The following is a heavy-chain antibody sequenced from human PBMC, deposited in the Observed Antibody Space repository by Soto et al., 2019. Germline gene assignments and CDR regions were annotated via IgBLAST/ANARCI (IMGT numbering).Heavy chain of an antibody. CDR3: ARLAAVAGIYYFDY. D-gene: IGHD6-19*01. J-gene: IGHJ4*02. V-gene: IGHV1-18*01. CDR1: GYTFTSYG. Sequence: ASVKVSCKASGYTFTSYGISWVRQAPGQGLEWMGWISAYNGNTNYAQKLQGRVTMTTDTSTSTAYMELRSLRSDDTAVYYCARLAAVAGIYYFDYWGQGTLVTVSS. CDR2: ISAYNGNT.